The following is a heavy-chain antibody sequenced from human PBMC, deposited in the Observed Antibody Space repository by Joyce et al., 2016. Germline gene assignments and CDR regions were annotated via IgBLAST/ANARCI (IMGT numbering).Heavy chain of an antibody. Sequence: EVQLVESGGGLVKPGGSLRISCAASGFTFSTSSMRWFRRAPGKGLEWVSAISSDRTYIFYADSVKGRFTVSRDNAKNSLYLPMNSLRAEDTAVFFCARGGIVYDYSMDLWGQGTTVTVSS. CDR3: ARGGIVYDYSMDL. V-gene: IGHV3-21*02. J-gene: IGHJ6*02. CDR1: GFTFSTSS. CDR2: ISSDRTYI. D-gene: IGHD3-22*01.